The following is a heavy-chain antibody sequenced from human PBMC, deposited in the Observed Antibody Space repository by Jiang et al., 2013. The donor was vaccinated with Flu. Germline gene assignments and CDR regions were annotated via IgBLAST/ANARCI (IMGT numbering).Heavy chain of an antibody. Sequence: GAEVKKPGASVKVSCKASGYTFTDYFIHWVRQAPGQGLEWMGWINPSSGGTSFPQKFQGRVTMTRDTSISTAYMEVSSLTSDDTAVYYCAKIGVDTGRGFGYWGQG. CDR2: INPSSGGT. CDR1: GYTFTDYF. J-gene: IGHJ4*02. V-gene: IGHV1-2*02. CDR3: AKIGVDTGRGFGY. D-gene: IGHD5-18*01.